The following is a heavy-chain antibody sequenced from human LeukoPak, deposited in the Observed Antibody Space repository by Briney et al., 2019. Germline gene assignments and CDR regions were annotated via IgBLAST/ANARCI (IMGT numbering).Heavy chain of an antibody. J-gene: IGHJ2*01. CDR3: ARGRRGAVAGRFDL. D-gene: IGHD6-19*01. CDR2: MYLSGAT. CDR1: GDSINSLDL. Sequence: SETLSLTCTVSGDSINSLDLWSWVRQPPGKGLEWIGEMYLSGATHSNPSVKSRVTISIDKSKNQFFLNLSSVTAADTAVYYCARGRRGAVAGRFDLWGRGTLVTVSS. V-gene: IGHV4-4*02.